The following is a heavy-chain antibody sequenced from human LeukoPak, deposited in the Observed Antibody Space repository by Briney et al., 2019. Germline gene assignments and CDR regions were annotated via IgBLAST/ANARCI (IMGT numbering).Heavy chain of an antibody. CDR1: GYTFTSYY. D-gene: IGHD3/OR15-3a*01. CDR2: INPTGGST. V-gene: IGHV1-46*01. CDR3: ARDWTSSLAY. Sequence: GASVTVSCKASGYTFTSYYMHWVRQAPGQGLEWMGIINPTGGSTDYAQKFQGRVTITRDTSTSTVYLELSSLRSEDTAVYYCARDWTSSLAYWGERTIVTVSS. J-gene: IGHJ4*02.